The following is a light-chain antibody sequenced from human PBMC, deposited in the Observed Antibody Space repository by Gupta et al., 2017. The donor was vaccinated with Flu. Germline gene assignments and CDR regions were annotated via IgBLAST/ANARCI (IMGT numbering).Light chain of an antibody. CDR1: QRLLHSNGYKY. CDR2: LGS. V-gene: IGKV2-28*01. Sequence: DIVLTQSPVSLPVTPGEPASISCRSSQRLLHSNGYKYLDWYLQKPGQPPQLLMYLGSNRAPGVPDRFSGNGSGTYFTLKISRVEAEDVGVYYCMQALQTPWTFGPGTKVDIK. CDR3: MQALQTPWT. J-gene: IGKJ3*01.